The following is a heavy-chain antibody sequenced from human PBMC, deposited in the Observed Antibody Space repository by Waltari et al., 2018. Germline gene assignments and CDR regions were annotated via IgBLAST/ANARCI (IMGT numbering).Heavy chain of an antibody. D-gene: IGHD5-18*01. V-gene: IGHV3-66*02. CDR1: GFAVRSNH. CDR2: IYSAGST. J-gene: IGHJ4*02. Sequence: EVQLVESGGGFVHPGGALRLSCAASGFAVRSNHRAWVRQAPGKGLEWVLMIYSAGSTYYEDSVMGRFTSSRDISKNTRHLQMNRLTTEDTATYYCATARDEQTAMVYFDHWGEGSLVSVSS. CDR3: ATARDEQTAMVYFDH.